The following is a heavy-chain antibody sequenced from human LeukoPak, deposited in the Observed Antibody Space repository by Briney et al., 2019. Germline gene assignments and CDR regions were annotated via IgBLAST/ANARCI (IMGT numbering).Heavy chain of an antibody. CDR2: INPSGST. J-gene: IGHJ4*02. CDR3: ARGRSSTWYRCFDY. V-gene: IGHV4-34*01. D-gene: IGHD6-13*01. CDR1: GVSFSGYY. Sequence: PSETLSLTCAVYGVSFSGYYWSWIRQPPGKGLEWIGEINPSGSTNYNPSLKSRVTMSIDTSKNQFSLNLSSVTAADTAVFYCARGRSSTWYRCFDYWGQGTLVTVSS.